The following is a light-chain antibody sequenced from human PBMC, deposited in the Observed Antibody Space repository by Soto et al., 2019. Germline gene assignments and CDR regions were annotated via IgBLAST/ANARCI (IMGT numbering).Light chain of an antibody. CDR3: QQSYSGPLT. CDR2: AAY. Sequence: DIQMTQSPSSLYASVGDRVTITCRASQSISSYLNWYQQKPGKAAKVLIYAAYSLQSGVTSRFSGIGSGTDFTLSISSLQPEDFATYYCQQSYSGPLTFGEGTKVEIK. V-gene: IGKV1-39*01. J-gene: IGKJ4*01. CDR1: QSISSY.